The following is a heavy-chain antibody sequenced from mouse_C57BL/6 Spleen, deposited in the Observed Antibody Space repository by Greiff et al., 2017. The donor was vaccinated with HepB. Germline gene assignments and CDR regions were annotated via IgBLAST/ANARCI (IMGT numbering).Heavy chain of an antibody. Sequence: VQLQQSGPELVKPGASVKISCKASGYSFTGYYMNWVKQSPEKSLEWIGEINPSTGGTTYNQKFKAKATLTVDKSSSTAYMQLKSLTSEDSAVYYCARSTITTALDYWGQGTTLTVSS. D-gene: IGHD1-2*01. CDR1: GYSFTGYY. CDR3: ARSTITTALDY. V-gene: IGHV1-42*01. J-gene: IGHJ2*01. CDR2: INPSTGGT.